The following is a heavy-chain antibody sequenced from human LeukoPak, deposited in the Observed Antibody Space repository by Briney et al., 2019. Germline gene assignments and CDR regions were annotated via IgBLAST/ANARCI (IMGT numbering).Heavy chain of an antibody. J-gene: IGHJ4*02. CDR2: IWYDGSNK. V-gene: IGHV3-33*01. CDR1: GFTFSSYG. D-gene: IGHD2-15*01. CDR3: ARDRVYCSGGSCAPYFDY. Sequence: GGSLRLSCAASGFTFSSYGMHWVRRAPGKGLEWVAVIWYDGSNKYYADSVKGRFTISRDNSKNTLYLQMNSLRAEDTAVYYCARDRVYCSGGSCAPYFDYWGQGTLVTVSS.